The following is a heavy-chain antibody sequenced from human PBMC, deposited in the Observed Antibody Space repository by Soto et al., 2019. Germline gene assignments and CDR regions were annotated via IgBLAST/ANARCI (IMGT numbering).Heavy chain of an antibody. V-gene: IGHV3-74*01. CDR1: GFPFSTYW. CDR3: ASQGLYYYGLDV. Sequence: LGLSCAASGFPFSTYWMHWVRQAPGKGPVWVSRINNDGSTTRYADSVKGRFTISRDNAKNTLYLQMNSLRAEDTAVYYCASQGLYYYGLDVWGQGTTVTVSS. CDR2: INNDGSTT. J-gene: IGHJ6*02.